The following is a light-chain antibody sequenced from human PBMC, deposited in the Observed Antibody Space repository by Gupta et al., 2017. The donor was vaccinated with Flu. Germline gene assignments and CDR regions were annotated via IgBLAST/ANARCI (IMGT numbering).Light chain of an antibody. CDR2: HSS. Sequence: EIVLTQSPDFQSVTPKEKVTITCRASQNIGSNLQWYQQKPDQSPKLLIKHSSQPNSGVPWRFSGSGPGTDFTLTIKCREVEDAAEYYGDQSTSLPSFGGGTMVEIK. V-gene: IGKV6D-21*02. CDR1: QNIGSN. CDR3: DQSTSLPS. J-gene: IGKJ4*01.